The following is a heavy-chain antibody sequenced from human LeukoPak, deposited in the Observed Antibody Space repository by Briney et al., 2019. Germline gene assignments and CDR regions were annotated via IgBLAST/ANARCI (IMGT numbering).Heavy chain of an antibody. CDR1: GFTFSSYA. V-gene: IGHV3-30-3*01. CDR3: ARDQGIFDY. CDR2: ISYDGSNK. Sequence: PGRSLRLSCAASGFTFSSYAMHWVRQAPGKGLEWVAVISYDGSNKYYADSVKGRFTISRDNSKNTLYLQMNSLRAEDTAVYYCARDQGIFDYWGQGTLVTVSS. J-gene: IGHJ4*02.